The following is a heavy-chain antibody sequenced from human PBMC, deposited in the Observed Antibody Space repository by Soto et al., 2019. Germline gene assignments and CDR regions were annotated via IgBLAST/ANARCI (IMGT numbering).Heavy chain of an antibody. CDR2: INPNSGDT. J-gene: IGHJ4*02. CDR3: ARQLAYCGGDCFTEPVDY. D-gene: IGHD2-21*02. CDR1: GYTFTSYY. Sequence: QAQLVQSGAEVKKPGASVKVSCEASGYTFTSYYMHWVRQAPGQGLEWMGWINPNSGDTKDAQKFRGRVTMTRDTAITTAYMEVKMRTSDDTAVYYCARQLAYCGGDCFTEPVDYWGQGTLVTVSS. V-gene: IGHV1-2*02.